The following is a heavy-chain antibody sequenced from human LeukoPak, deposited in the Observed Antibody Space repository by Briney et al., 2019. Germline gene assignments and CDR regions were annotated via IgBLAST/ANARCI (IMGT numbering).Heavy chain of an antibody. CDR3: AREDGYNPLDY. V-gene: IGHV3-53*01. Sequence: PGGSLRLSCAASGFSVSNNYMSWVRQAPGKGLEGVSVIYSRGATYYADSVKGRFTISRDNAKNSLYLQMNSLRAEDTAVYYCAREDGYNPLDYWGQGTLVTVSS. CDR2: IYSRGAT. J-gene: IGHJ4*02. D-gene: IGHD5-24*01. CDR1: GFSVSNNY.